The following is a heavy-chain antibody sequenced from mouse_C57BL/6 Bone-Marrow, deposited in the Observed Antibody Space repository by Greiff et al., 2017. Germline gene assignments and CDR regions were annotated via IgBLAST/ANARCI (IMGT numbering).Heavy chain of an antibody. Sequence: EVQLQQSGAELVRPGASVKLSCTASGFNIKDYYMHWVKQRPEQGLEWIGRIDPEDGDTEYAPKFQGKATMTADTSSNTAYLRLSSLTSEDTAVYYCTITTVGGFAYWGQGTLVTVSA. CDR2: IDPEDGDT. CDR3: TITTVGGFAY. V-gene: IGHV14-1*01. D-gene: IGHD1-1*01. CDR1: GFNIKDYY. J-gene: IGHJ3*01.